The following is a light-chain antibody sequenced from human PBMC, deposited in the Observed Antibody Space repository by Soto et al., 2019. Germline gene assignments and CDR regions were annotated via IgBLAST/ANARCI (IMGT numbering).Light chain of an antibody. Sequence: DIQMTQSPSSVSASAGDRVTITCRASQDISSWLAWYQQKPGKAPKLLIYAASTLQSGVPSRFSGSGSGTDFTLTISSLQPEDFATYYCQHYNSYSEAFGQGTKVDIK. CDR2: AAS. CDR3: QHYNSYSEA. J-gene: IGKJ1*01. CDR1: QDISSW. V-gene: IGKV1D-16*01.